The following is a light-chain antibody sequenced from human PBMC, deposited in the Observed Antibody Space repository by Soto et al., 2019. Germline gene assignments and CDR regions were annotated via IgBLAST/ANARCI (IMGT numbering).Light chain of an antibody. CDR1: SSDIGAYDY. CDR3: GSYASATLI. Sequence: QSALTQPASVSGSPGQSITISCTGTSSDIGAYDYVSWFQQYSGKAPTLIIYEVRFRPSGVSSRFSGSKSGNTASLTISELQTADEADYYCGSYASATLIFGGGTKLTVL. J-gene: IGLJ2*01. CDR2: EVR. V-gene: IGLV2-14*03.